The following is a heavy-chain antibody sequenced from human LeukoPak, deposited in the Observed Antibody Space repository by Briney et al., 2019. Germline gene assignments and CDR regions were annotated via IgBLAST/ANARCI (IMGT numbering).Heavy chain of an antibody. V-gene: IGHV4-59*08. Sequence: PSETLSLTCTVSGGSIGTYYWSWVRQSPGTGLEWIGYIYVTGTRYNPYLQSRVTISVNRSRNQFFLKMTSVAAADTAVYYCARHIGGGIEDMDVWGRGTKVTVSS. CDR1: GGSIGTYY. CDR3: ARHIGGGIEDMDV. D-gene: IGHD3-16*02. CDR2: IYVTGT. J-gene: IGHJ6*03.